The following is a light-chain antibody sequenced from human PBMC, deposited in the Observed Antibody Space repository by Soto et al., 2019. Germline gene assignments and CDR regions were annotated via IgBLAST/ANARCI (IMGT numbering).Light chain of an antibody. V-gene: IGKV3D-20*02. J-gene: IGKJ5*01. CDR2: DAS. CDR1: QSVSSSY. CDR3: QQRSSWPIT. Sequence: EIVLTQSPGTLSLSPGERATLSCRSSQSVSSSYLAWYQQKPGQAPRPLIYDASSRATGIPDRFSGSGSGTDFTLTINSLEPEDFAVYYCQQRSSWPITFGQGTRLEIK.